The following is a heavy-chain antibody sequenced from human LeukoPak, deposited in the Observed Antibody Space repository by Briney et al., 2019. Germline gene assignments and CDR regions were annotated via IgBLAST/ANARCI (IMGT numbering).Heavy chain of an antibody. J-gene: IGHJ4*02. CDR1: GYSFTSYW. V-gene: IGHV5-51*01. CDR2: IYPGDSDT. Sequence: GESLKISCKGSGYSFTSYWIGWVRQMPGKGLEWMGIIYPGDSDTRYSPSFQGQVTISADKSISTAYLQWSSLKASDTAMYYCARLNREVYYDSSGYPPYFDYWGQGTLVTVSS. CDR3: ARLNREVYYDSSGYPPYFDY. D-gene: IGHD3-22*01.